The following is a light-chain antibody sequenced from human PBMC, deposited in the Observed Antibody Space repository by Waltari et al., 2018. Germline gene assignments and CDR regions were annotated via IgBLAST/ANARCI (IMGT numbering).Light chain of an antibody. J-gene: IGLJ3*02. Sequence: QSVLTQPPSASGTPGQRVTISCPGSQSNVRDNVVHWYPQVPGTAPKLVIYRNDRRPSGVPDRFTASKSGTSASLAISGLQSEDEGDYYCATWDDRPTGRWVFGGGTRVTVL. CDR3: ATWDDRPTGRWV. CDR1: QSNVRDNV. CDR2: RND. V-gene: IGLV1-44*01.